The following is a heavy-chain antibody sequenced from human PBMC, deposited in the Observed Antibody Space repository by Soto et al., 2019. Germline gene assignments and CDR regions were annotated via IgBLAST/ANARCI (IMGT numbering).Heavy chain of an antibody. Sequence: GGSLRLSCAASGFTFSSYAMSWVRQAPGKGLEWVSAISGSGGSTYYADSVKGRFTISRDNSKNPLYLQMNSLRAEDTAVYYCAKVLDIVVVPAANCEDYWGQGTLVTVSS. CDR3: AKVLDIVVVPAANCEDY. V-gene: IGHV3-23*01. CDR1: GFTFSSYA. D-gene: IGHD2-2*03. J-gene: IGHJ4*02. CDR2: ISGSGGST.